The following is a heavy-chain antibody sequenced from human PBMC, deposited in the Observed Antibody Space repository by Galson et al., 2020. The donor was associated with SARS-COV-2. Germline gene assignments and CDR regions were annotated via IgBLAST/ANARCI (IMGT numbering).Heavy chain of an antibody. CDR2: IWYDGSNT. D-gene: IGHD5-18*01. Sequence: GESLKISCAASGFSFSTYGIHWVRQAPGKGLEWVALIWYDGSNTYYADSVKGRFTTSRDNSKNTVYLQMNSLRAEDTAVYYCAKEGDGGHNYGLSYFDSWGQGTLVTVSS. V-gene: IGHV3-33*06. J-gene: IGHJ4*02. CDR1: GFSFSTYG. CDR3: AKEGDGGHNYGLSYFDS.